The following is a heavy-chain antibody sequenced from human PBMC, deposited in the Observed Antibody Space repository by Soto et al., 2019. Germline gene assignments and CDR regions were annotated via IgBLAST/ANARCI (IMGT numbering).Heavy chain of an antibody. V-gene: IGHV1-69*01. Sequence: QVQLVQSGAEVKKPGSSVKVSCKASGGTFSSYAISWVRQAPGQGLEWMGGIIPIFGTANYAQKFQGRVTITADESTSTAYMERSSLRSEDTAVYYCARDSGIGYSGYDATNGYWGQGTLVTVSS. CDR1: GGTFSSYA. D-gene: IGHD5-12*01. J-gene: IGHJ4*02. CDR3: ARDSGIGYSGYDATNGY. CDR2: IIPIFGTA.